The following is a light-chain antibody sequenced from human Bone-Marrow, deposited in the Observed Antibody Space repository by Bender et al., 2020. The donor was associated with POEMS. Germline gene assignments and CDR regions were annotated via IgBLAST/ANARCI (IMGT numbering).Light chain of an antibody. CDR1: SSNIGAGNP. CDR3: QSYDVSLSAYV. J-gene: IGLJ1*01. CDR2: GDS. Sequence: QSVLTQPPSVSGAPGQRVTISCTGGSSNIGAGNPVHWYQHLPGKAPKLLVSGDSYRPSGVPDRFSGSKSGTSVSLAITGLHAEDEGDYYCQSYDVSLSAYVFGTGTKVTVL. V-gene: IGLV1-40*01.